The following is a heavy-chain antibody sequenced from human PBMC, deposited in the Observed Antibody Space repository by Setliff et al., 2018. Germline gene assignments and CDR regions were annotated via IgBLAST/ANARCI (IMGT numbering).Heavy chain of an antibody. CDR3: AKDRVPDNIWDFDS. CDR1: GFTFRNYY. Sequence: SLRLSCAASGFTFRNYYMHWVRQVPGKGLMWVSYIKSDGSHTAYADSVKGRFTISRDNSKNTLYLHMNSLRAEDTALYYCAKDRVPDNIWDFDSWGPGTLVTVSS. V-gene: IGHV3-74*01. D-gene: IGHD1-26*01. CDR2: IKSDGSHT. J-gene: IGHJ5*01.